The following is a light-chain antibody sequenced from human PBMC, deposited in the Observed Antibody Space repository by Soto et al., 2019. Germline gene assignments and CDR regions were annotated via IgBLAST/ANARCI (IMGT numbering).Light chain of an antibody. V-gene: IGKV1-5*03. CDR1: HTISSW. CDR2: KAS. J-gene: IGKJ1*01. Sequence: DIHITQSPSTLSLSVGDRGSITCRSSHTISSWLAWYQQKPGKAAKLLIYKASTLKSGVPSRFSGSGSGTDFTLAISSLQPEDSATYYCLQDINYPWTFGQGTKVDIK. CDR3: LQDINYPWT.